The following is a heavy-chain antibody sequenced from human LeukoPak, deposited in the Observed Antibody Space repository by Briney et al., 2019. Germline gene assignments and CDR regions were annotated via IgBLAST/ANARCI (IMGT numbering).Heavy chain of an antibody. CDR2: IFASGNT. Sequence: SQTLSLTCTVSGGSINSGSYYWSWIRQPAGKGLEWIGRIFASGNTNYNPSLKSRVTISVDTSKNQFSLKLSSVTAADTAVYYCARDAYCSSTSCLFNWFDPWGQGTLVTVSS. D-gene: IGHD2-2*01. J-gene: IGHJ5*02. CDR3: ARDAYCSSTSCLFNWFDP. CDR1: GGSINSGSYY. V-gene: IGHV4-61*02.